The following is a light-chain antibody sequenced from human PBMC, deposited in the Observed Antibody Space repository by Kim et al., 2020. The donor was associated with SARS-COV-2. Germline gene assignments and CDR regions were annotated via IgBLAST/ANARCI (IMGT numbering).Light chain of an antibody. CDR3: CSYAGSTTNYV. CDR1: SGDVGSYDL. Sequence: QSALTQPASVSGSPGQSITISCTGTSGDVGSYDLVSWYQQHPGKAPKLMIYEATMQPSGISNRFSGSKSGNTASLTISGLQAEDEADYYCCSYAGSTTNYVFGTGTKVTVL. V-gene: IGLV2-23*01. J-gene: IGLJ1*01. CDR2: EAT.